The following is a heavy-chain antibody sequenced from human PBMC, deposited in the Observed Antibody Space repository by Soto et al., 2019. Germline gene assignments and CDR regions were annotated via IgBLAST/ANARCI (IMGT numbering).Heavy chain of an antibody. CDR3: ARDLDYYDSSGYNFDY. CDR2: INPSGGST. J-gene: IGHJ4*02. V-gene: IGHV1-46*01. D-gene: IGHD3-22*01. CDR1: GYTFTSYY. Sequence: GASVKVSCKASGYTFTSYYMHWVRQAPGQGLEWMGIINPSGGSTSYAQKSQGRVTMTRDTSTSTVYMELSSLGSEDTAMYYCARDLDYYDSSGYNFDYWGQGTLVTVS.